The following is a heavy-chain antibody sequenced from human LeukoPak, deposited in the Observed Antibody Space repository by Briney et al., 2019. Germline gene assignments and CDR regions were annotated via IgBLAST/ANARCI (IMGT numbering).Heavy chain of an antibody. CDR1: GGSISSSRYY. J-gene: IGHJ4*02. CDR3: ARDREGIAAAGWDY. V-gene: IGHV4-39*07. D-gene: IGHD6-13*01. Sequence: SETLSLTCTVSGGSISSSRYYWGWIRQPPGKGLEWIGNINYSGSTYYSPSLKSRVTISVDTSKNQFSLKLSSVTAADTAVYYCARDREGIAAAGWDYWGQGTLVTVSS. CDR2: INYSGST.